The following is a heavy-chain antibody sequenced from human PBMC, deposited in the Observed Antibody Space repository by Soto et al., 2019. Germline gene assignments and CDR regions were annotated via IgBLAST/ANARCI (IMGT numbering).Heavy chain of an antibody. CDR2: IWYDGSNK. CDR1: GFTFSNFG. V-gene: IGHV3-33*01. D-gene: IGHD3-16*02. CDR3: ARDLIGTVYGMDV. J-gene: IGHJ6*02. Sequence: VQLVESGGGVVQPGRSLRISCAASGFTFSNFGMHWVRQAPGKGLEWVAVIWYDGSNKYYADSVKGRFTISRDNSKNTLYLQMNSLRAEDTAVFYCARDLIGTVYGMDVWGQGTTVTVSS.